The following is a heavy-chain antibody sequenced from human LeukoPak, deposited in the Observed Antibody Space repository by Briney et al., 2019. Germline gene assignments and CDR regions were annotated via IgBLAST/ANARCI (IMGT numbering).Heavy chain of an antibody. CDR2: ISYDGSNK. Sequence: GGSLRLSCAASGFTFSSYAMHWVRQAPGKGLAWVAVISYDGSNKYYADSVKGRFTISRDNSKNTLYLQMNSLRAEDTAVYYCARDPPNSSSWYIGLTYYYYGMDVWGQGTTVTVSS. V-gene: IGHV3-30*04. J-gene: IGHJ6*02. CDR1: GFTFSSYA. CDR3: ARDPPNSSSWYIGLTYYYYGMDV. D-gene: IGHD6-13*01.